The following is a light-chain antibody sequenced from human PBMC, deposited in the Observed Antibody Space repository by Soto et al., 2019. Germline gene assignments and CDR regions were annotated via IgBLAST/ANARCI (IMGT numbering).Light chain of an antibody. CDR3: QSYDSGLSGHWV. J-gene: IGLJ3*02. CDR2: DNT. CDR1: SSNLGAGYD. Sequence: QSVLTQPPSMSGAPGQRVTMSCTGSSSNLGAGYDVHWYQRLPGAAPKLLIYDNTHRPSGVPNRFSGSKSGTSASLAITGLQAEDXXXXYCQSYDSGLSGHWVFGGGTKLTVL. V-gene: IGLV1-40*01.